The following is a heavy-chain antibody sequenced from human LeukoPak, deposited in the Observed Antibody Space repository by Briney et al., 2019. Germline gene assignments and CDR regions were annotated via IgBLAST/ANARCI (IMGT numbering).Heavy chain of an antibody. V-gene: IGHV4-59*12. J-gene: IGHJ6*02. CDR1: GGYISSYY. Sequence: SETLSLTCTVSGGYISSYYWSWIRQPPRKGLEWIGYIYYSGSTNYNPSLKSRVTISVDTSKNQFSLKLSSVTAGDTAVYYCARVGMVRGVIIDYGMDVWGQGTTVTVSS. D-gene: IGHD3-10*01. CDR3: ARVGMVRGVIIDYGMDV. CDR2: IYYSGST.